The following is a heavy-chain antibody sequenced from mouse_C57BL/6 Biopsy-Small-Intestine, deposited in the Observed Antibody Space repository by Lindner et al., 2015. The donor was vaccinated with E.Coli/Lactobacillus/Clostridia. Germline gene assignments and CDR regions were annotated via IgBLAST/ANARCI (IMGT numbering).Heavy chain of an antibody. CDR1: GYSFTDYN. D-gene: IGHD2-4*01. CDR3: ARLGLRRGGYYFDS. J-gene: IGHJ2*02. CDR2: INPNYGTI. Sequence: VQLQESGPELVKPGASVKISCKASGYSFTDYNMNWVKQSNGKSLEWIGAINPNYGTISYNQKFKGKATLTVDQSSSSAYMQLNSLTSEDSAVYYCARLGLRRGGYYFDSWGQGTSLTVSS. V-gene: IGHV1-39*01.